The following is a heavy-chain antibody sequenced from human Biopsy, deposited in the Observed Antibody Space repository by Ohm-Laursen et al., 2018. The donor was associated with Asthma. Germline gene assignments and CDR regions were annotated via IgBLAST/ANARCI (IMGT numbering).Heavy chain of an antibody. CDR3: ARDRGYCSGGTCPSWFDP. CDR2: INPNSGDT. V-gene: IGHV1-2*06. J-gene: IGHJ5*02. Sequence: ASVKVSCKASGYTFTDYSIHWVRQAPGQGLEWMGRINPNSGDTKYAQRFQGRVTVTRDRSISTAYMELSRLRSDDTAVYYCARDRGYCSGGTCPSWFDPWGQGTLVNVSS. CDR1: GYTFTDYS. D-gene: IGHD2-15*01.